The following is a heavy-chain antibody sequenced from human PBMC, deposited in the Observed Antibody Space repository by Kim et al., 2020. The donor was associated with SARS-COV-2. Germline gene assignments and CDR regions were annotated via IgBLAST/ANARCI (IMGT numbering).Heavy chain of an antibody. V-gene: IGHV3-30*18. CDR1: GFTFSSYG. CDR3: AKGCYYYDSSGYCFDY. CDR2: ISYDGSNK. Sequence: GGSLRLSCAASGFTFSSYGMHWVRQAPGKGLEWVAVISYDGSNKYYADSVKGRFTISRDNSKNTLYLQMNSLRAEDTAVYYCAKGCYYYDSSGYCFDYWGQGTLVTVSS. D-gene: IGHD3-22*01. J-gene: IGHJ4*02.